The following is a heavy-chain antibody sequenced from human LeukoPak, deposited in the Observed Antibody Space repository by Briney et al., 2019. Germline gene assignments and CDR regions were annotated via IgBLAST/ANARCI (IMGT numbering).Heavy chain of an antibody. Sequence: GGSLRLSCAASGFTFSSYSMNWVRQAPGKGLEWVSSISSSSRYIYYADSVKGRFTISRDNAKNSLYLQMTSLRAEDTAVYYCASIYDSSGYSFDYWGQGTLVTVSS. CDR2: ISSSSRYI. V-gene: IGHV3-21*01. CDR3: ASIYDSSGYSFDY. J-gene: IGHJ4*02. D-gene: IGHD3-22*01. CDR1: GFTFSSYS.